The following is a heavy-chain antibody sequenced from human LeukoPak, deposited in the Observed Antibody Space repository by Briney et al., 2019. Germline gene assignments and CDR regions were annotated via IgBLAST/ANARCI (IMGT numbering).Heavy chain of an antibody. CDR3: ARLLSYDFWSGYPPGAFDI. CDR2: IYHSGST. Sequence: PSETLSLTCTVSGGSITTYYWSWIRQPPRKGLEWIGSIYHSGSTYYNPSLKSRVTISVDTSKNQFSLKLSSVTGADTAVYYCARLLSYDFWSGYPPGAFDIWGQGTMVTVSS. CDR1: GGSITTYY. J-gene: IGHJ3*02. D-gene: IGHD3-3*01. V-gene: IGHV4-59*08.